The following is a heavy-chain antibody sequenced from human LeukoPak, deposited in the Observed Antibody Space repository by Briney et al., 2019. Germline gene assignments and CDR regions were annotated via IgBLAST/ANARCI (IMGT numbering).Heavy chain of an antibody. CDR2: IKSKTDGGTT. CDR1: GFTFSNAW. V-gene: IGHV3-15*01. CDR3: TTDRRWPDY. D-gene: IGHD4-23*01. Sequence: GGSLRLSCAASGFTFSNAWMSWVRQAPGKGLEWVGLIKSKTDGGTTDYAAPVKGRFTISRDDSKNTLYVQMNSLNTEDTAVYYCTTDRRWPDYWGRGTLVTVSS. J-gene: IGHJ4*02.